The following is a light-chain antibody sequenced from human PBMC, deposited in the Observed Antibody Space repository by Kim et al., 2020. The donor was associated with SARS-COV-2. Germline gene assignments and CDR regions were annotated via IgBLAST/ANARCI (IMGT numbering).Light chain of an antibody. CDR2: GAS. CDR1: QSVSSN. Sequence: EIVMTQSPATLSVSLGERATLSCRASQSVSSNLAWYQQKPGQAPRLLIYGASTRATGFPARFSGSGSGTEFTLTISSLQSEDFAVYYCQQYNNWPRTFGQGTKVDIK. J-gene: IGKJ1*01. V-gene: IGKV3-15*01. CDR3: QQYNNWPRT.